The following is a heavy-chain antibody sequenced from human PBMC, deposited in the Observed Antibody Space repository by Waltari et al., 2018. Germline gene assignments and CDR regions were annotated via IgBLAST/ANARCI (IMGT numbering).Heavy chain of an antibody. J-gene: IGHJ6*02. V-gene: IGHV3-23*01. CDR3: ARDPRGPSAGMDV. Sequence: EVQLLESGGGLVQPGGSLRLSCAASGFTFSSYAMSWVRQAPGKGLAWVSAISGRDGSSTSYADSVKGRFTISRDNAKNTLYLQMNSLRAEDTAVYYCARDPRGPSAGMDVWGQGTTVTVSS. D-gene: IGHD3-10*01. CDR1: GFTFSSYA. CDR2: ISGRDGSST.